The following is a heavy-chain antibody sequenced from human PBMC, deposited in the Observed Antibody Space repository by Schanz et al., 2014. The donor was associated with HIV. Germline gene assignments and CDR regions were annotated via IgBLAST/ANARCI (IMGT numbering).Heavy chain of an antibody. J-gene: IGHJ5*02. CDR3: ARDDVLDSLAS. D-gene: IGHD2-21*01. Sequence: QVQLQQSGAEVKKPGSSVKVSCTASGDGFTTRTISWLRQAPGHALEWMGGIIPIFGAAKNAPKFQGRVTITVDESTSTAYMELTGLNPEDTAIYYCARDDVLDSLASWGQGTLVTVSS. CDR1: GDGFTTRT. CDR2: IIPIFGAA. V-gene: IGHV1-69*13.